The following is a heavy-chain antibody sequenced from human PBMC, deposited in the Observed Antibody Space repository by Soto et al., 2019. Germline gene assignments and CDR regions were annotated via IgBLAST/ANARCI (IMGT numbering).Heavy chain of an antibody. Sequence: PSQTLSLTCAISGDSVSSNSAAWNWIRQSPSRGLEWLGRTYYRSKWYNDYAVSVKSRITINPDTSKNQFSLQLNSVTPEDTAVYYCARDRGVIAAAGNGFYYYYYMDVWGKGTTVTVSS. J-gene: IGHJ6*03. D-gene: IGHD6-13*01. CDR2: TYYRSKWYN. V-gene: IGHV6-1*01. CDR3: ARDRGVIAAAGNGFYYYYYMDV. CDR1: GDSVSSNSAA.